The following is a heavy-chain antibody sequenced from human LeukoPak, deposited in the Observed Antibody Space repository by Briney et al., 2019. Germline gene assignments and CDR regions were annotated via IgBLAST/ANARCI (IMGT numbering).Heavy chain of an antibody. CDR1: GGSISSYY. CDR3: ARNRDY. J-gene: IGHJ4*02. V-gene: IGHV4-59*12. Sequence: SETLSLTCTVSGGSISSYYWSWIRQPPGKGLEWIGYIYYSGSTNYNPSLKSRVTISVDTSKNQFSLKLSSVTAADTAVYYCARNRDYWGQGTLVTVSS. D-gene: IGHD2/OR15-2a*01. CDR2: IYYSGST.